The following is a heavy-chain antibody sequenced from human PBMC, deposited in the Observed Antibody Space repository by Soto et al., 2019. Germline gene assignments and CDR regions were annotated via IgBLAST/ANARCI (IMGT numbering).Heavy chain of an antibody. Sequence: PGGSLRLSCAASGFTFSSYGMHWVRQAPGKGLEWVAVISYDGSNKYYADSVKGRFTISRDNSKNTLYLQMNSLRAEDTAVYYCAKENRDGYNIDYWGQGTLVTVSS. J-gene: IGHJ4*02. V-gene: IGHV3-30*18. D-gene: IGHD5-12*01. CDR2: ISYDGSNK. CDR3: AKENRDGYNIDY. CDR1: GFTFSSYG.